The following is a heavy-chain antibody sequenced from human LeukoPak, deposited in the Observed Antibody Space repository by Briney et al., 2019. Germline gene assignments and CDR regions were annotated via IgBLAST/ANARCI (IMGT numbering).Heavy chain of an antibody. CDR1: GFTFTGYY. D-gene: IGHD3-3*01. CDR2: INPSSGGT. V-gene: IGHV1-8*03. CDR3: ARGAARYDFWSGYWWGPYYFDY. J-gene: IGHJ4*02. Sequence: ASVKVSCKTPGFTFTGYYIHWVRQAAGQRPEWMGWINPSSGGTDYAQKFQGRVTITRNTSISTAYMELSSLRSVDTAVYYCARGAARYDFWSGYWWGPYYFDYWGQGTLVTVSS.